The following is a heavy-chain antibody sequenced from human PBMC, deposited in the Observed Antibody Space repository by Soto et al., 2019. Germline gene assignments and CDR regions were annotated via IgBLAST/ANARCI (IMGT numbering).Heavy chain of an antibody. J-gene: IGHJ3*02. D-gene: IGHD3-10*01. Sequence: SETLSLTCAVYGGSFSGYYWNWIRQPPGKGLEWIGEVHPSGNIYYNPSLKSRATISVDTSKNQFSLNLRSVTAADTAVYYCARVWGGAFDIWGQGTMVTVSS. CDR2: VHPSGNI. CDR1: GGSFSGYY. CDR3: ARVWGGAFDI. V-gene: IGHV4-34*01.